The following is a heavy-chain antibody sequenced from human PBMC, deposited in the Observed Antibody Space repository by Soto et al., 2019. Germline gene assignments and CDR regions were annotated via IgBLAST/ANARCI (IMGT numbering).Heavy chain of an antibody. D-gene: IGHD1-1*01. CDR3: ARAPIPNWNYYGMDV. CDR2: IYYSGST. Sequence: TLSLTCTVSGGSVNSGGYHWSWIRQHPGKGLEWIGDIYYSGSTYYNPSLKSRVTISIDTSTNHFSLHLSALTAADTAVYYCARAPIPNWNYYGMDVWGQGTTVTVSS. J-gene: IGHJ6*02. V-gene: IGHV4-31*03. CDR1: GGSVNSGGYH.